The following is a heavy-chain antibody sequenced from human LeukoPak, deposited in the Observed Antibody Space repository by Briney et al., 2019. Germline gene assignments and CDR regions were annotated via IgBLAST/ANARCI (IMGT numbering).Heavy chain of an antibody. CDR3: AKDSALLVVAATTFDY. Sequence: GGSLRLSCAASGFTFSSYAMSWVRQAPGKGLEWVSTNSGSGGCTYYADSVKGRFTISRDNSKNTLYLQMNSLRAEDTAVYYCAKDSALLVVAATTFDYWGQGTQVTVFS. D-gene: IGHD2-15*01. J-gene: IGHJ4*02. CDR1: GFTFSSYA. CDR2: NSGSGGCT. V-gene: IGHV3-23*01.